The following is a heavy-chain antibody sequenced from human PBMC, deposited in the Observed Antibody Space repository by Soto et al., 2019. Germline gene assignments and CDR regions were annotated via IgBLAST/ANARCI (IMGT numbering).Heavy chain of an antibody. D-gene: IGHD6-6*01. CDR3: ARDLVKSIAARPGWFDP. J-gene: IGHJ5*02. CDR2: ISSSSSYI. CDR1: GFTFSSYS. V-gene: IGHV3-21*01. Sequence: GGSLRLSCAASGFTFSSYSMNWVRQAPGKGLEWVSSISSSSSYIYYADSVKGRFTISRDNAKNSLYLQMNSLRAEDTAVYYCARDLVKSIAARPGWFDPWGQGTLVTVSS.